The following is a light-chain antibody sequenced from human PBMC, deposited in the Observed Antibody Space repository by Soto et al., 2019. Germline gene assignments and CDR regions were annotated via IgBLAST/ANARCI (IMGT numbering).Light chain of an antibody. Sequence: QSALTQPASVSGSPGQSITISCTGTSSDVGAYNYVSWYQHHPGKAPKLMVYEIYNRPSGVSSRFSGSKSGNTASLTISGLQAEDEADYHCCSYAGSYTYVFGTGTKLTVL. J-gene: IGLJ1*01. CDR3: CSYAGSYTYV. CDR2: EIY. CDR1: SSDVGAYNY. V-gene: IGLV2-14*01.